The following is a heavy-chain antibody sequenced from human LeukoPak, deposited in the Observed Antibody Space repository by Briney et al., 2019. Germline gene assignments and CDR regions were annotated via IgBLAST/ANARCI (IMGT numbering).Heavy chain of an antibody. Sequence: GGSLRLSCVASGLSFSDYWMSWVRQAPGKGLEWVADIKKDGSEEGYADSVKGRFTISRDNAKNSLYLQMDTLRAKDTAVYYCATYTNWVAGDVWGQGTTVSVSS. V-gene: IGHV3-7*01. CDR3: ATYTNWVAGDV. D-gene: IGHD7-27*01. CDR1: GLSFSDYW. J-gene: IGHJ6*02. CDR2: IKKDGSEE.